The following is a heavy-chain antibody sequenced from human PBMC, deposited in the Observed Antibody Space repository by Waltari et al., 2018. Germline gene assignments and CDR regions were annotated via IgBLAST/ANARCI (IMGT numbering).Heavy chain of an antibody. CDR2: ISGSGGST. CDR1: GFTFGSYA. CDR3: AGWQHSSDRDY. J-gene: IGHJ4*02. Sequence: EVQLLESGGGLVQPGGSLRLSCAASGFTFGSYAMSWVRQAPGKGLGWVSAISGSGGSTDYADSVKVRFTISRDNSKNTLYLQMNSLRAEDTAVYYCAGWQHSSDRDYWGQGTLVTVSS. D-gene: IGHD3-22*01. V-gene: IGHV3-23*01.